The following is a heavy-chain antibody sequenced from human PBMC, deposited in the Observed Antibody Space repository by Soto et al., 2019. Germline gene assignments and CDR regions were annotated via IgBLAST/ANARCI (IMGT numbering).Heavy chain of an antibody. D-gene: IGHD5-12*01. CDR1: GGSISSGGYC. CDR3: ARDLAVNIGYSGYDSVDV. CDR2: IYYSGST. J-gene: IGHJ6*02. Sequence: SETLSLTCTVSGGSISSGGYCWSWIRQHPGKGLEWIGYIYYSGSTYYNPSLKSRVTISVDTSKNQFSLKLSSVTAADTAVYYCARDLAVNIGYSGYDSVDVWGQGTTVTVSS. V-gene: IGHV4-31*03.